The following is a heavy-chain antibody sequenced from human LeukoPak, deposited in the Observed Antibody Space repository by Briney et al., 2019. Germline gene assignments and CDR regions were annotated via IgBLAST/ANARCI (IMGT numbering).Heavy chain of an antibody. Sequence: GGSLRLSCAASGFTFSSYSMNWVRQAPGKGLEWVSSISSSSSYIYYADSVKGRFTISRDDAKNSLYLQMNSLRAEDTAVYYCARDYGITIFGVVNYNWFDPWGQGTLVTVSS. CDR1: GFTFSSYS. J-gene: IGHJ5*02. V-gene: IGHV3-21*01. CDR2: ISSSSSYI. D-gene: IGHD3-3*01. CDR3: ARDYGITIFGVVNYNWFDP.